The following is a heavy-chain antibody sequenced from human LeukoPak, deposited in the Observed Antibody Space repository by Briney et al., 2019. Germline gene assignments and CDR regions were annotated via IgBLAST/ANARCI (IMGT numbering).Heavy chain of an antibody. CDR3: AKPLAVAGKYFDY. V-gene: IGHV3-23*01. D-gene: IGHD6-19*01. J-gene: IGHJ4*02. CDR2: ISGSCCST. Sequence: PGGSLRLSCAASGFTFRRYAMIWVRRAPGRGLVWGSAISGSCCSTYYAVSVKGRFTISRDNSKNTLYLQMNSLRAEDTAVYYCAKPLAVAGKYFDYWGEGTLVTVSS. CDR1: GFTFRRYA.